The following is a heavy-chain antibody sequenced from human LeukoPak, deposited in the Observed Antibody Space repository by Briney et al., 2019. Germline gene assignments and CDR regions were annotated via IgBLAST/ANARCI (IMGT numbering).Heavy chain of an antibody. J-gene: IGHJ4*02. D-gene: IGHD3-10*01. CDR2: ISGSGGST. Sequence: GGSLRLSCAASGFTFSSYAMSWVRQAPGKGLEWVSAISGSGGSTYYADSVKGLFTISRDNSKNTLYLQMNSLRAEDTAVYYCAKVMVRGVIRFDYWGQGTLVTVSS. CDR1: GFTFSSYA. V-gene: IGHV3-23*01. CDR3: AKVMVRGVIRFDY.